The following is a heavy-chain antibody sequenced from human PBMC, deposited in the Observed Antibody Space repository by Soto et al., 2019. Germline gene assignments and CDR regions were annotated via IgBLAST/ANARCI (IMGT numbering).Heavy chain of an antibody. Sequence: GGSLRLSCAASGFTFSSYAMSWVRQAPGKGLEWVSAISGSGGSTYYADSVKGRFTISRDNSKNTLYLQMNSLRAEDTAVYYCAKGGGPYCSGGSCYSGWTLFDYWGQGTLVTVSS. CDR3: AKGGGPYCSGGSCYSGWTLFDY. CDR2: ISGSGGST. J-gene: IGHJ4*02. CDR1: GFTFSSYA. D-gene: IGHD2-15*01. V-gene: IGHV3-23*01.